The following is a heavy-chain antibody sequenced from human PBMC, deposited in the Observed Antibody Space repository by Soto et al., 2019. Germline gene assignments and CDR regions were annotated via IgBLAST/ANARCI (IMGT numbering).Heavy chain of an antibody. CDR3: TREGSAPYYYYGMDA. Sequence: QVQLEQSAPEVKKPGASVKVSCKASGYTLTTYGISWVRQAPGQGLEWLGWINTHNGNTNYAQNLQGRVIMTADTSTSTAYMELRSLRSDDTAIYYCTREGSAPYYYYGMDAWGQGTTVTVSS. J-gene: IGHJ6*02. D-gene: IGHD3-10*01. V-gene: IGHV1-18*01. CDR2: INTHNGNT. CDR1: GYTLTTYG.